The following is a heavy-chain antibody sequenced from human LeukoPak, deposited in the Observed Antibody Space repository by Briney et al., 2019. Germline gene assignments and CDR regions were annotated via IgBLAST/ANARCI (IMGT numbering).Heavy chain of an antibody. CDR1: GYTFTDYY. J-gene: IGHJ6*02. CDR2: INPNGGGT. V-gene: IGHV1-2*02. D-gene: IGHD3-10*01. Sequence: ASVKVSCKPSGYTFTDYYIHWVRQAPGQGPEWLGRINPNGGGTRYTQKFQGRVTMTRNTSISTAYMELSSLRSEDTAVYYCARGRYYGSGSYSGPYYYGMDVWGQGTTVTVSS. CDR3: ARGRYYGSGSYSGPYYYGMDV.